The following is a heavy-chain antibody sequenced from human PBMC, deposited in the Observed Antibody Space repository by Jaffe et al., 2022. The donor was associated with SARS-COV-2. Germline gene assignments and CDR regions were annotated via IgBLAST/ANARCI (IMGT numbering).Heavy chain of an antibody. D-gene: IGHD4-17*01. J-gene: IGHJ4*02. CDR1: GFTFSTYR. V-gene: IGHV3-7*01. CDR2: IKQDGSEK. CDR3: ARDLYGAADY. Sequence: EVQLVESGGGLVQPGGSLRLSCAASGFTFSTYRMSWVRQAPGKGLEWVANIKQDGSEKNYVDSVKGRFTISRDSAKNSVYLQMNSLRAEDTAVYYCARDLYGAADYWGQGTLVTVSS.